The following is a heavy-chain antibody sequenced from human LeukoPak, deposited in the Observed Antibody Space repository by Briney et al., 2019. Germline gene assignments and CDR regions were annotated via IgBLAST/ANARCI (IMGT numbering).Heavy chain of an antibody. CDR1: GFTVSSDS. V-gene: IGHV3-53*05. J-gene: IGHJ4*02. CDR3: ARGHSSSWYFLDSGYYFDY. CDR2: IYSGGST. D-gene: IGHD6-13*01. Sequence: GGSLRLSCTVSGFTVSSDSMSWVRQAPGKGLEWVSFIYSGGSTHYSDSVKGRFTISRDNSKNTLYLQMNSLRAEDTAVYYCARGHSSSWYFLDSGYYFDYWGQGTLVTVSS.